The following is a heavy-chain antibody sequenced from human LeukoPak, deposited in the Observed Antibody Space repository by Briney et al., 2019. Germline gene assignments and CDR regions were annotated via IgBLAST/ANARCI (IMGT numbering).Heavy chain of an antibody. D-gene: IGHD3-10*01. CDR2: LWYDGSNK. Sequence: GGSLRHSCAASGFTFSSYGMQWVRQAPGKGLEWVAVLWYDGSNKYYADSVKGRFTISRDNSKNTLYLQMNSLRAEDTAVYYCARGFTMVRGVITYYFDYWGQGTLVTVSS. CDR3: ARGFTMVRGVITYYFDY. J-gene: IGHJ4*02. CDR1: GFTFSSYG. V-gene: IGHV3-33*01.